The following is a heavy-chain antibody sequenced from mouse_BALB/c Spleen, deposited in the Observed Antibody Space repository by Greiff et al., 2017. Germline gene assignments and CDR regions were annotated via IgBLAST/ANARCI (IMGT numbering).Heavy chain of an antibody. CDR3: ARWGLRRDFAY. V-gene: IGHV3-8*02. Sequence: EVKVEESGPSLVKPSQTLSLTCSVTGDSITSGYWNWIRKFPGNKLEYMGYISYSGSTYYNPSLKSRISITRDTSKNQYYLQLNSVTTEDTATYYCARWGLRRDFAYWGQGTLVTVSA. CDR2: ISYSGST. J-gene: IGHJ3*01. CDR1: GDSITSGY. D-gene: IGHD2-4*01.